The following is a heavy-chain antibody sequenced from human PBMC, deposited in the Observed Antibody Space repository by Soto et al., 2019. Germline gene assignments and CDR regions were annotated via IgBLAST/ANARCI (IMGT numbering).Heavy chain of an antibody. V-gene: IGHV3-21*01. CDR1: GFTFSNYG. J-gene: IGHJ4*02. D-gene: IGHD3-16*01. CDR2: ISGSTGYK. Sequence: EVQVVESGGGLVKPGGSLRLSCATSGFTFSNYGMKWVRQAPGKGLEWVSSISGSTGYKSYADSVKGRFTVSRDNAKNPLYLQMNSLRGEEQAVEYCAAGEMVVEYWGQGALVTGSS. CDR3: AAGEMVVEY.